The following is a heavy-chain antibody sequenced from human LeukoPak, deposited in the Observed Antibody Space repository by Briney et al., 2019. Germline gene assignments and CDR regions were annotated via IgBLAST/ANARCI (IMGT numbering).Heavy chain of an antibody. CDR3: ASFTIPGRLYAFDI. J-gene: IGHJ3*02. Sequence: PWEPLSLTCGVSGYPLSRGYDLGWLRHPPGKGVEWIGSIYHSGRTYYNPSLTSRVTISVDTSKTQFSLTLSSVTAADTAVYYCASFTIPGRLYAFDIWGQGTLVTVSS. D-gene: IGHD3-3*01. V-gene: IGHV4-38-2*01. CDR2: IYHSGRT. CDR1: GYPLSRGYD.